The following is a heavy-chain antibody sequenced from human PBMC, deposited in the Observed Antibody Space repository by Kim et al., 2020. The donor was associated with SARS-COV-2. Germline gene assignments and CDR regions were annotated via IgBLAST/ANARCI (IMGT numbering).Heavy chain of an antibody. J-gene: IGHJ4*02. CDR2: IYPGDSDT. D-gene: IGHD5-12*01. CDR3: ARLPAYSPTGYSGNSYYFDY. V-gene: IGHV5-51*01. Sequence: GESLKISCKGSGYSFTSYWIGWVRQMPGKGLEWMGIIYPGDSDTRYSPSFQGQVTISADKSISTAYLQWSSLKASDTAMYYCARLPAYSPTGYSGNSYYFDYWGQGTLVTVSS. CDR1: GYSFTSYW.